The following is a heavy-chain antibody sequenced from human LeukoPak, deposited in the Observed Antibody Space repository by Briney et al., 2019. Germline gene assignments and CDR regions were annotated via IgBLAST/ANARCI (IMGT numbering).Heavy chain of an antibody. Sequence: SETLSLTCAVYGGSFSGYYWSWIRQPPGKGLEWIGEINHSGSTNYNPSLKSRVTISVDTSKNQFSLKLSSVTAADTAVYYCARLYSYGYRRPYYYGMDVWGQGTTVTVSS. CDR1: GGSFSGYY. V-gene: IGHV4-34*01. J-gene: IGHJ6*02. CDR2: INHSGST. CDR3: ARLYSYGYRRPYYYGMDV. D-gene: IGHD5-18*01.